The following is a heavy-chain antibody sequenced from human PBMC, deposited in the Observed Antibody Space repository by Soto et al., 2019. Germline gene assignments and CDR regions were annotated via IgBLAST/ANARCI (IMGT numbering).Heavy chain of an antibody. CDR1: GGSVSGYF. CDR3: ARGGGYDFWSGSTQNWFDP. CDR2: IYYTGST. V-gene: IGHV4-59*02. J-gene: IGHJ5*02. D-gene: IGHD3-3*01. Sequence: NPSEILSLTGTVSGGSVSGYFWSWIRQPPGKGLEWIGYIYYTGSTTYNPSLKSRVTISVDTSKNQFSLRLSSVTAADTALYYCARGGGYDFWSGSTQNWFDPWGQGTLVTVSS.